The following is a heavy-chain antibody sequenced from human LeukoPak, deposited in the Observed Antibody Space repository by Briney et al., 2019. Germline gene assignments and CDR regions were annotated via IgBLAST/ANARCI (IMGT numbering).Heavy chain of an antibody. CDR1: GFTFSSYS. Sequence: GGSLRLPCAAPGFTFSSYSMNWVRQAPGKGLEWVSYISSSSSTIYYADSVKGRFTISRDNAKNSLYLQMNSLRDEDTAVYYCARDPSGSYYAYYFDYWGQGTLVTVSS. D-gene: IGHD1-26*01. J-gene: IGHJ4*02. V-gene: IGHV3-48*02. CDR3: ARDPSGSYYAYYFDY. CDR2: ISSSSSTI.